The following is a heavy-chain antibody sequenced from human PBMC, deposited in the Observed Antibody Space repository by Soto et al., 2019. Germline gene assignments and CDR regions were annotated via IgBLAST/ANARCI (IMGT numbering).Heavy chain of an antibody. CDR2: INYVGRTS. CDR3: ARFRRNYFDY. V-gene: IGHV4-59*01. J-gene: IGHJ4*02. D-gene: IGHD3-10*01. CDR1: GDSMSCFY. Sequence: PSETLSLTCTVSGDSMSCFYWSWIRQTPGKGLEWIGYINYVGRTSYYSPSLQSRVTISLDSSKNQFSLILSSVTAADTAVYFCARFRRNYFDYWGQGTQVTVSS.